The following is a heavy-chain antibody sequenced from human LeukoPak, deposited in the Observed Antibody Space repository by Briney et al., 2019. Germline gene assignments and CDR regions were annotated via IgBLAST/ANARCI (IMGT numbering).Heavy chain of an antibody. D-gene: IGHD3-10*01. CDR2: IYYSGSN. V-gene: IGHV4-39*01. J-gene: IGHJ4*02. CDR3: ARNGAQIEWTSSGGEYFDY. Sequence: PSETLSLTCTVSGGSISSSSYYWGWIRPPPGKGLEWIGSIYYSGSNYYNPSLKSRVTISVDTSKNQFSLKLSPVTAAAAVVYYWARNGAQIEWTSSGGEYFDYWGQGTLVTVSS. CDR1: GGSISSSSYY.